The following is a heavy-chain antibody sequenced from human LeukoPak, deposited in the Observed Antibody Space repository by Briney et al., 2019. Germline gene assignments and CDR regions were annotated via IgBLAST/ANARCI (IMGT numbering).Heavy chain of an antibody. CDR3: ARKPRIAAAGCWFDP. CDR2: IIPIFGTA. CDR1: GGTFSSYA. V-gene: IGHV1-69*01. J-gene: IGHJ5*02. Sequence: SVKVSCKASGGTFSSYAISWVRQAPGQGLEWMGGIIPIFGTANYAQKFQGRVTITADESTSTAYMELSSLRSEDTAVYYCARKPRIAAAGCWFDPWGQGTLVTVSS. D-gene: IGHD6-13*01.